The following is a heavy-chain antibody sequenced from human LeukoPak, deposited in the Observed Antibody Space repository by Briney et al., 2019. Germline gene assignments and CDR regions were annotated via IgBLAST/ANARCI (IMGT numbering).Heavy chain of an antibody. D-gene: IGHD6-19*01. CDR2: INHSGST. CDR1: GGSISSYY. CDR3: ARGEVAGRVYYYGMDV. J-gene: IGHJ6*02. Sequence: SETLSLTCTVSGGSISSYYWSWIRQPPGKGLEWIGEINHSGSTNYNPSLKSRVTISVDTSKTQFSLKLSSVTAADTAVYFCARGEVAGRVYYYGMDVWGQGTTVTVSS. V-gene: IGHV4-34*01.